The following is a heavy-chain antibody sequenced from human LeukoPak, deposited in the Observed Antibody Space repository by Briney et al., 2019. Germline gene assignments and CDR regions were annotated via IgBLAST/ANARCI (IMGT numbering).Heavy chain of an antibody. CDR3: GKDISAGGMDV. D-gene: IGHD3-10*01. Sequence: GGSLRLSCAASGFNFRGQAMSWVRQGPGKGLEWVSGIGWNSARTGYADSVRGRFTISRDNAKNSLYLQMNSLRAEDTALYYCGKDISAGGMDVWGQGTTVTVSS. CDR2: IGWNSART. J-gene: IGHJ6*02. V-gene: IGHV3-9*01. CDR1: GFNFRGQA.